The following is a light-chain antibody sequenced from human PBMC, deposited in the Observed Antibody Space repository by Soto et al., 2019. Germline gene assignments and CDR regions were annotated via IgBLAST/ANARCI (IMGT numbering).Light chain of an antibody. CDR1: QSVRSN. CDR3: QQYGNSPWT. J-gene: IGKJ1*01. CDR2: GAS. Sequence: EIVLTQSPATLSLSPGERATLSCRASQSVRSNLAWYQQKPGQAPRLLIHGASSRATGIPDRFSGSGSGTDFTLTISRLEPEDFAVYYCQQYGNSPWTFGQGTKVDIK. V-gene: IGKV3-20*01.